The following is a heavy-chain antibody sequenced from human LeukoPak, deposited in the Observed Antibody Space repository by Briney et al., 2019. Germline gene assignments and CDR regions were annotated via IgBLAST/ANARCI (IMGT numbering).Heavy chain of an antibody. Sequence: GGSLRLSCAASGFTFSKFWMHWVRQAPGTGLVWLSRIRPDGSITNYADSVKGRFTISRDNAKNSLYLQMNSLRAEDTAVYYCARGTPPQWLAPFFDYWGQGTLVTVSS. J-gene: IGHJ4*02. CDR3: ARGTPPQWLAPFFDY. V-gene: IGHV3-74*01. CDR2: IRPDGSIT. CDR1: GFTFSKFW. D-gene: IGHD6-19*01.